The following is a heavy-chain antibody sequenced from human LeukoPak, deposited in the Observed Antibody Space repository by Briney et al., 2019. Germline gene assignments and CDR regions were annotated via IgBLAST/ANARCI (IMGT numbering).Heavy chain of an antibody. J-gene: IGHJ3*02. Sequence: GGSLRLSCAASGFTFSSYSMNWVRQAPGKGLEWVSSISSSSSYIYYADSEKGRFIISRDNAKNSLYLQMNSLRAEDTAVYYCARDEYYYDSSSYYVALGAFDIWGEGTMVTVSS. CDR1: GFTFSSYS. CDR3: ARDEYYYDSSSYYVALGAFDI. CDR2: ISSSSSYI. D-gene: IGHD3-22*01. V-gene: IGHV3-21*01.